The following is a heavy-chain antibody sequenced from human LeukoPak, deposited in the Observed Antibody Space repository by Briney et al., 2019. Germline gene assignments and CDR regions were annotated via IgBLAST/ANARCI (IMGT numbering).Heavy chain of an antibody. CDR1: GYTFINYD. J-gene: IGHJ3*02. CDR2: INPNSGGT. CDR3: ARGCYYGSGSYRGILCAFDI. D-gene: IGHD3-10*01. V-gene: IGHV1-2*06. Sequence: EASVKVSCKASGYTFINYDIRWVRQAPGQGLEWMGRINPNSGGTNYAQKFQGRVTMTRDTSISTAYMELSRLRSDDTAVYYCARGCYYGSGSYRGILCAFDIWGQGTMVTVSS.